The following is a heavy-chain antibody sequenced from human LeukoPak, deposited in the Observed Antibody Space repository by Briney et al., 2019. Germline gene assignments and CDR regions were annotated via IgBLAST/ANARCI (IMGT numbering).Heavy chain of an antibody. J-gene: IGHJ4*02. CDR1: EFTFENYW. Sequence: GGSLRLSCAASEFTFENYWMHWVRQAPGKGLVWVSRIDTDGSSTNYADSVKGRFTISRDNAKNTVYLQMNSLRAEDTAVYYCARGYYETTEGGNEYWGQGTLVTVSS. V-gene: IGHV3-74*01. CDR2: IDTDGSST. CDR3: ARGYYETTEGGNEY. D-gene: IGHD3-22*01.